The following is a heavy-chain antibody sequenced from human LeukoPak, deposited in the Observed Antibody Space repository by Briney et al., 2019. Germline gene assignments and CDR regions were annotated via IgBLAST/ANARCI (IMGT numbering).Heavy chain of an antibody. D-gene: IGHD3-22*01. CDR3: ASRPGYYYDSSGYEGRGASGI. CDR2: IYYSGST. J-gene: IGHJ3*02. V-gene: IGHV4-31*03. CDR1: GGSISSGGYY. Sequence: SETLSLTCTVSGGSISSGGYYWSWIRQHPGKGLEWIGYIYYSGSTYYNPSLKSRVTISVDTSKNQFSLKLSSVTAADTAVYYCASRPGYYYDSSGYEGRGASGIWGQGTMVTVSS.